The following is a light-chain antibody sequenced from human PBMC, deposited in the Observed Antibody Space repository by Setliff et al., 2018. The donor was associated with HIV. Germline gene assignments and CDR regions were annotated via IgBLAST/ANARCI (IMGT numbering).Light chain of an antibody. J-gene: IGLJ1*01. Sequence: QSALTQPPSVSAAPGQKVSISCSGSSSNIGDRSVSWYQQLPGTAPKLLIHDNHERPSGIPERFSGSTSGTSATLGITGLQTGDEADYYCGAWDTSLAAYVFGTGTKSPS. V-gene: IGLV1-51*01. CDR1: SSNIGDRS. CDR2: DNH. CDR3: GAWDTSLAAYV.